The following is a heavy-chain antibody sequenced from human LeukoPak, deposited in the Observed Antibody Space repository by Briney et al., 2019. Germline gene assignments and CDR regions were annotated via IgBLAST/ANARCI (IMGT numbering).Heavy chain of an antibody. J-gene: IGHJ4*02. D-gene: IGHD6-13*01. CDR2: INPNSGGT. CDR1: GYTFTGYY. CDR3: AILSSSLTPDDY. V-gene: IGHV1-2*02. Sequence: ASVKVSCKASGYTFTGYYMHWVRQALGQGLEWMGWINPNSGGTNYAQKFQGRVTMTRDTSISTAYMELSRLRSDDTAVYYCAILSSSLTPDDYWGQGTLVTVSS.